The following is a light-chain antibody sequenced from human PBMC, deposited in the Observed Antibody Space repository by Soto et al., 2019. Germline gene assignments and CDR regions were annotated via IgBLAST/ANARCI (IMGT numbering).Light chain of an antibody. J-gene: IGKJ3*01. Sequence: EIVLTQSPATLSLSPGERATLSCRASQSVSSYLAWYQQKPGQAPRLLIYDASNRATGIPARFSGSGSGTDFTLTISSLEPEDFAVYYCKQRSNGQFTFGPGTKVDIK. CDR1: QSVSSY. V-gene: IGKV3-11*01. CDR3: KQRSNGQFT. CDR2: DAS.